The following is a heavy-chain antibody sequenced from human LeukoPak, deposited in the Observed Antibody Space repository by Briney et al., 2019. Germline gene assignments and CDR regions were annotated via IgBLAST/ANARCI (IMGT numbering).Heavy chain of an antibody. V-gene: IGHV4-38-2*02. CDR3: ATRGGGRGIAAAGDFDY. D-gene: IGHD6-13*01. J-gene: IGHJ4*02. CDR1: DSSITCDFY. CDR2: FYNSGKT. Sequence: PSETLSLTCTVSDSSITCDFYWGWLRQPPGKGLEWIGSFYNSGKTYYKPSLESRVTISMDTSKKQFSLKVSSVTAADTAVYYCATRGGGRGIAAAGDFDYWGQGILVTVSS.